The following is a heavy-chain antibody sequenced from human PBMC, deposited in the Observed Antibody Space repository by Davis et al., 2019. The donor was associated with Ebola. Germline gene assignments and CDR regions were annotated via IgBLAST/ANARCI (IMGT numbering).Heavy chain of an antibody. CDR1: GFTFSSYA. V-gene: IGHV3-30-3*01. D-gene: IGHD3-10*02. J-gene: IGHJ1*01. Sequence: PGGSLRLSCAASGFTFSSYAMHWVRQAPGKGLEWMAVISYDGSNKYYADSVKGRFTISRDNSKNTLYLQMNSLRAEDTAVYYCAKDGGLFGDGYFQHWGQGTLVTVSS. CDR2: ISYDGSNK. CDR3: AKDGGLFGDGYFQH.